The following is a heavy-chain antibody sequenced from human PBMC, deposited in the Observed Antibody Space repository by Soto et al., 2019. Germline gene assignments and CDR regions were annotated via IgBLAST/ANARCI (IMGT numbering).Heavy chain of an antibody. J-gene: IGHJ4*02. CDR1: GFTFSTYA. CDR3: ARGLGYCSSTSCDIWFDY. V-gene: IGHV3-23*01. CDR2: ISGSGGST. Sequence: EVHLLESGGGLVQPGGSLRLSCAASGFTFSTYAMSWFRQAPGKGLEWVSAISGSGGSTYYADPVKGRFTISRDNSKNTLYLQMNSLRAEDTAVHYCARGLGYCSSTSCDIWFDYWGQGTLVTVSS. D-gene: IGHD2-2*02.